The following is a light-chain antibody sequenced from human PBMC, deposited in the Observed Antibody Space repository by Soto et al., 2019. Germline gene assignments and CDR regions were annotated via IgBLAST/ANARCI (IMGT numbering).Light chain of an antibody. Sequence: EIVMTQSPATLSVSPGERATLSCRASQSVRSNLAWYQQKPGQAPRLLIYGASTRATGITDRFSGSGSETEFTLTISSLLSEDFAVYYCQQYNNWPRTFGQGTKVDIK. V-gene: IGKV3-15*01. J-gene: IGKJ1*01. CDR2: GAS. CDR3: QQYNNWPRT. CDR1: QSVRSN.